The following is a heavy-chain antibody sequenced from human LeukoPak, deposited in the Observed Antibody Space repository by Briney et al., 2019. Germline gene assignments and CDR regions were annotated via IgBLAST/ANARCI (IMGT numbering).Heavy chain of an antibody. Sequence: ASGKVSCKASGYTFTSYGISWVRQAPGQGHEWIGWISAYNGNTNYAQKLQGRVTMTTDTSTSTAYMELRSLRSDDTAVYYCARRTLVAGPDFDYWGQGTLGTVS. J-gene: IGHJ4*02. CDR2: ISAYNGNT. D-gene: IGHD6-19*01. CDR3: ARRTLVAGPDFDY. CDR1: GYTFTSYG. V-gene: IGHV1-18*01.